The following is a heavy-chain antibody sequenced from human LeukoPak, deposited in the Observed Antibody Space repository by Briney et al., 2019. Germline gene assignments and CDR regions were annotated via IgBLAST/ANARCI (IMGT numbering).Heavy chain of an antibody. D-gene: IGHD6-19*01. V-gene: IGHV3-30*04. J-gene: IGHJ4*02. CDR1: GFTFSSYA. CDR3: ARPIAVAGLFAY. Sequence: PGRSLRLSCAASGFTFSSYAMHWVRQAPGKGLEWVAVISYDGSNKYYADSVKGRFTISRDNSKNTLYLQMNSLRAEDTAAYYCARPIAVAGLFAYWGQGTLVTVSS. CDR2: ISYDGSNK.